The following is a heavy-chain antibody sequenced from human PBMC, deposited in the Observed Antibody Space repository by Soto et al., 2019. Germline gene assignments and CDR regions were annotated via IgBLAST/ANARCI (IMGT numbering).Heavy chain of an antibody. CDR3: AKDLRGTYYDFDY. CDR1: GFTFNNYA. J-gene: IGHJ4*02. Sequence: GGSLRLSCAASGFTFNNYAMSWVRRAPGKGLEWVSVISGSAGSTYYADSVKGRFTISRDNSKNTLYLQMNSLRAEDTALYFCAKDLRGTYYDFDYWGQGTLVTVYS. CDR2: ISGSAGST. V-gene: IGHV3-23*01. D-gene: IGHD1-26*01.